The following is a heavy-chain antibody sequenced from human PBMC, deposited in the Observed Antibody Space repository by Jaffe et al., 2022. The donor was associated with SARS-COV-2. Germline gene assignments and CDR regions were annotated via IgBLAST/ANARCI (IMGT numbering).Heavy chain of an antibody. Sequence: QVQLVESGGGVVQPGRSLRLSCAASGFTFSSYGMHWVRQAPGKGLEWVAVIWYDGSNKYYADSVKGRFTISRDNSKNTLYLQMNSLRAEDTAVYYCAREVATITHFDYWGQGTLVTVSS. CDR3: AREVATITHFDY. CDR1: GFTFSSYG. J-gene: IGHJ4*02. CDR2: IWYDGSNK. V-gene: IGHV3-33*01. D-gene: IGHD5-12*01.